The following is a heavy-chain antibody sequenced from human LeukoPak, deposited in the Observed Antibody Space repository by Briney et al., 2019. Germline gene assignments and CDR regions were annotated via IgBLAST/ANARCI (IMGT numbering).Heavy chain of an antibody. V-gene: IGHV3-21*01. CDR1: GFAFSTYG. CDR2: ISSSSSYI. J-gene: IGHJ4*02. D-gene: IGHD3-3*01. Sequence: GGSLRLSCVASGFAFSTYGMHWVRQAPGKGLEWVSSISSSSSYIYYADSVKGRFTISRDNAKNSLYLQMNSLRAEDTAVYYCATDYDFWSGHDYWGQGTLVTVSS. CDR3: ATDYDFWSGHDY.